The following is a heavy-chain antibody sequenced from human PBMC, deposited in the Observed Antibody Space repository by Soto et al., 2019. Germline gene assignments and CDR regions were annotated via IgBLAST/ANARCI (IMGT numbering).Heavy chain of an antibody. CDR2: IYYDGST. CDR3: ARFYGNAFDV. CDR1: GGSITTSSYN. Sequence: PSDTLSLTWSVSGGSITTSSYNWDWIRQPPGKGLEWIGTIYYDGSTSYNPSLKSQVTISVDTSKNHFALKVNSVTAADTAVYYCARFYGNAFDVWGRGTVVTVSS. J-gene: IGHJ3*01. D-gene: IGHD3-10*01. V-gene: IGHV4-39*02.